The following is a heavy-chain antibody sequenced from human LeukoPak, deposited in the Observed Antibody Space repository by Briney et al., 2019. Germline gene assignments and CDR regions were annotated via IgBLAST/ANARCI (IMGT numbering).Heavy chain of an antibody. D-gene: IGHD4/OR15-4a*01. J-gene: IGHJ6*02. CDR1: GFTFDDYA. CDR3: AKDIGADYYYGMDV. V-gene: IGHV3-9*01. Sequence: GGSLRLSCAASGFTFDDYAMHWVRQAPGKGLEWVSGISWNSGSTGYADSVKGRFTISRDNAKNSLYLQMNSLRAEDTALYYCAKDIGADYYYGMDVWGQGTTVTVSS. CDR2: ISWNSGST.